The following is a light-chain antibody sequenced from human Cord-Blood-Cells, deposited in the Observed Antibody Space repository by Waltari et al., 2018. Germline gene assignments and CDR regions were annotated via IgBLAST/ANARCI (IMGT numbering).Light chain of an antibody. CDR2: EVS. CDR1: SSDVGGYNY. J-gene: IGLJ1*01. V-gene: IGLV2-8*01. Sequence: QSALTQPPSASGSPGQSVTISCTGTSSDVGGYNYVSWYQQHPGKAPKLMIYEVSKRPSGVPDRFSGSKSGNTASLTVSGLQAEAEADYYRSSYAGSNNVFGTGTKVTVL. CDR3: SSYAGSNNV.